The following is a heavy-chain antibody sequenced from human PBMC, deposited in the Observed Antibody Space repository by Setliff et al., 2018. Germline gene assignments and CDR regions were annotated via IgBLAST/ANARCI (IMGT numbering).Heavy chain of an antibody. D-gene: IGHD3-22*01. CDR3: ARAHTWSLPNDNSGYPGWFDP. CDR1: DFPVSGVYY. V-gene: IGHV4-38-2*02. CDR2: IHHSGKA. Sequence: SETLSLTCSVSDFPVSGVYYWGWIRQPPGKGLEWIVNIHHSGKAYYNPSLKSRVTMSVDTSKNHVSLKLSSVTAADTAVYYCARAHTWSLPNDNSGYPGWFDPWGQGTLVTVSS. J-gene: IGHJ5*02.